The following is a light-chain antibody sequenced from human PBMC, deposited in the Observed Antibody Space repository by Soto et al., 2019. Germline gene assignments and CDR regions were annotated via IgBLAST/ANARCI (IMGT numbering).Light chain of an antibody. V-gene: IGKV4-1*01. CDR1: QSVLSSSNNKNY. CDR2: WAS. Sequence: DIVMSQSPDSLAVSLGERATINCKSSQSVLSSSNNKNYLAWYQQKPGQPPKLLINWASTRDSGVPDRFSGSGSVADFTLTISSLQAEDVAVYYCQQYYGAPLTFGQGTKVEIK. J-gene: IGKJ1*01. CDR3: QQYYGAPLT.